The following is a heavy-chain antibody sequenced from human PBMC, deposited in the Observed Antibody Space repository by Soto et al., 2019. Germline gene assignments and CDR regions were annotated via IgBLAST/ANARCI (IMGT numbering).Heavy chain of an antibody. J-gene: IGHJ4*01. CDR3: AHMTGFDY. CDR1: GFTFSSRL. Sequence: GGSLRLSCSASGFTFSSRLMSWVRQGPGKGLEWVATINESGGRTFYADSVKGLFSISRDNSMNTLFLQMNNLRTEDTAVYYCAHMTGFDYWGHGTLVTVSS. V-gene: IGHV3-23*01. CDR2: INESGGRT. D-gene: IGHD3-9*01.